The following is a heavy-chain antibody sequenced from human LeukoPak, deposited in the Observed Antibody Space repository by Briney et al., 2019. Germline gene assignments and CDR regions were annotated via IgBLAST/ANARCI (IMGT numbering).Heavy chain of an antibody. D-gene: IGHD3-9*01. V-gene: IGHV1-69*02. Sequence: ASVKVSCKASGGTFSSYTISWVRQAPGQGLEWMGRIIPILGIANYAQKFQGRVAITADKSTITAYMELSSLRSEDTAVYCSASMGYDILTGYPTSGYWGQGTRVTVSS. CDR1: GGTFSSYT. CDR2: IIPILGIA. CDR3: ASMGYDILTGYPTSGY. J-gene: IGHJ4*02.